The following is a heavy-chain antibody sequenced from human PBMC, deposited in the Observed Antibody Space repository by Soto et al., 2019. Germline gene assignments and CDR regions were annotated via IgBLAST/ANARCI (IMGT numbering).Heavy chain of an antibody. V-gene: IGHV4-34*01. CDR3: ARKTEYCSGATCHITTFDY. Sequence: QVELQQWGAGLLKPSETLSLTCGIYGGSFSGYSWSWIRQSPGMGLEWIGEVSHSGNTNFNPSLKSRVTISVDTSRNQFSLKLSSVAVADTAVYYCARKTEYCSGATCHITTFDYWGQGTLVTVSS. CDR2: VSHSGNT. J-gene: IGHJ4*02. CDR1: GGSFSGYS. D-gene: IGHD2-15*01.